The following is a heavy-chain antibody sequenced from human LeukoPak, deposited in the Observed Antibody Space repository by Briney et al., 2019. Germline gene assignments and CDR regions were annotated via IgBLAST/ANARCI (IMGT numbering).Heavy chain of an antibody. Sequence: GGSLRLSCAASGFTFSAYKMNWVRQAPGKGLEWVSYIGVGSKTIYYADSVKGRFTISRDNARDSLFLQMNSLRAEDTAVYYCTRDRRIGVAGIGYWGQGTRVIVSS. V-gene: IGHV3-48*04. J-gene: IGHJ4*02. CDR3: TRDRRIGVAGIGY. CDR2: IGVGSKTI. CDR1: GFTFSAYK. D-gene: IGHD6-19*01.